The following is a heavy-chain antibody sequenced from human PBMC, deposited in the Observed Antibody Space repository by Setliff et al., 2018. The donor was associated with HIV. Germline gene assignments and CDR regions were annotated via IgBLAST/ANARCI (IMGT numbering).Heavy chain of an antibody. Sequence: GGSLRLSCVASGFTFRTFAMHWVRQAPGKGLEWVSVISYDGSRTYYADSVKGRFTISRDNSKNTLYLRMDRLRPEDTAVYYCARDRGSGTCRGCDYMDVWGKGTTVTVSS. J-gene: IGHJ6*03. V-gene: IGHV3-30*01. CDR3: ARDRGSGTCRGCDYMDV. CDR2: ISYDGSRT. D-gene: IGHD3-3*01. CDR1: GFTFRTFA.